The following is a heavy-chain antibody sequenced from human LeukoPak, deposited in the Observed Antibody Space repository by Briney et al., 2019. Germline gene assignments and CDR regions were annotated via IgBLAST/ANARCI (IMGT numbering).Heavy chain of an antibody. Sequence: GASAKVSCKASGGTFCSYAISWVRQAPGQGLEWMGRIIPTLGIANYAQKFQGRVTITADKSTSTAYMELSSLRSEDTAVYYCARDFSPSGSYFCRAFDIWGQGTMVTVSS. D-gene: IGHD1-26*01. CDR3: ARDFSPSGSYFCRAFDI. CDR1: GGTFCSYA. V-gene: IGHV1-69*04. CDR2: IIPTLGIA. J-gene: IGHJ3*02.